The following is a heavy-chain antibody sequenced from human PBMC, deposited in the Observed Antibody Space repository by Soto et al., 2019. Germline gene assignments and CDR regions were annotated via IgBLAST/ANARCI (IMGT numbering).Heavy chain of an antibody. D-gene: IGHD5-12*01. Sequence: GGSLRLSCTASGFTFSSYGMHWVRQAPGKGLEWVAVISYDGSNKYYADSVKGRFTISRDNSKNTLYLQMNSLRAEDTAVYYCAKGSRGYSGYTPPTDYWGQGTLVTVSS. V-gene: IGHV3-30*18. CDR3: AKGSRGYSGYTPPTDY. CDR2: ISYDGSNK. J-gene: IGHJ4*02. CDR1: GFTFSSYG.